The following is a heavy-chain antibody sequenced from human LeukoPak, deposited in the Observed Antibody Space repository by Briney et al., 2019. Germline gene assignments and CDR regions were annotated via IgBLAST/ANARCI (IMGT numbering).Heavy chain of an antibody. CDR3: ARKYYGSGSYYKDINFDY. Sequence: PSETLSLTCTVSGGSISSSSYYWGWMRQPPGKGREWIGSIYYSGSTYYNPSLKSRVTISVDTSKNQFSLKLSSVTAADTAVYYCARKYYGSGSYYKDINFDYWGQGTLVTVSS. V-gene: IGHV4-39*01. CDR1: GGSISSSSYY. CDR2: IYYSGST. D-gene: IGHD3-10*01. J-gene: IGHJ4*02.